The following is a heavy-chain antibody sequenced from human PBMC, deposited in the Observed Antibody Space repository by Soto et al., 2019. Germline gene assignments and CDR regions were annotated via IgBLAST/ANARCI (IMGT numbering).Heavy chain of an antibody. Sequence: ASVKVSCKASGYTFTGYYMHWVRQAPGQGLEWMGWINPNSGGTNYAQKFQGWVTMTRDTSISTAYMELSRLRSDDTAVYYCAREGLRTSMNYYYGMDVWGQGTTVTVSS. CDR2: INPNSGGT. V-gene: IGHV1-2*04. CDR3: AREGLRTSMNYYYGMDV. D-gene: IGHD1-1*01. CDR1: GYTFTGYY. J-gene: IGHJ6*02.